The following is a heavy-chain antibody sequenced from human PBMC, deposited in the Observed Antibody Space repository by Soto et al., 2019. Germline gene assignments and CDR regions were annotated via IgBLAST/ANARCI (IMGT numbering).Heavy chain of an antibody. Sequence: PGWSLRLACASSVFTFISYSMKWVRQAPGKGLEWVSSISSSSSYIYYADSVKGRFTISRDNAKNSLYLQMNSLRAEDTAVYYCAREEDSYGQGDYWGQGTLVTVSS. CDR1: VFTFISYS. J-gene: IGHJ4*02. D-gene: IGHD5-18*01. CDR3: AREEDSYGQGDY. CDR2: ISSSSSYI. V-gene: IGHV3-21*01.